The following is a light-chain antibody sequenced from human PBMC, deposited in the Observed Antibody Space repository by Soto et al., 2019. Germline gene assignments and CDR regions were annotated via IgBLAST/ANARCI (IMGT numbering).Light chain of an antibody. V-gene: IGLV1-40*01. Sequence: HSVLTQPPSVSGAPGQRVTISCTGSSSNIGAHYDVHWYQHLPGTAPKVLIYGSTNRPSGVPDRFSASKSGTSASLAITGLQAEDEAAYYCQSYDRSLSGYVFGTGTKLTVL. CDR2: GST. CDR3: QSYDRSLSGYV. J-gene: IGLJ1*01. CDR1: SSNIGAHYD.